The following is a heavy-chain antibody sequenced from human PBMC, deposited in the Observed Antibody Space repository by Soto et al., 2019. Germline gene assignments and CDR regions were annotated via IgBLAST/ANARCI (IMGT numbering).Heavy chain of an antibody. D-gene: IGHD3-22*01. J-gene: IGHJ4*02. V-gene: IGHV1-3*01. CDR1: GYTFTSYA. CDR2: INAGNGNT. Sequence: ASVKVSCKASGYTFTSYAMHWVRQAPGQRLEWMGWINAGNGNTKYSQKFQGRVTITRDTSASTAYMELSSLRSEDTAVYYCARGRNLRGYYDSSGYYYFDYWGQGTLVTVSS. CDR3: ARGRNLRGYYDSSGYYYFDY.